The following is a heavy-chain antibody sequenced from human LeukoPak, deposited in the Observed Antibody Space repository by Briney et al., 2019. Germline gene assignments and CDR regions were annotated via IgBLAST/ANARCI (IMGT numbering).Heavy chain of an antibody. Sequence: SETLSLTCTVSGGSISSSSYYWGWIRQPPGKGLEWIGYIYYSGSTNYNPSLKSRVTISVDTSKKQFSLKLSSVTAADTAVYYCARPSYWAGGVFDYWGQGTLVTVSS. CDR2: IYYSGST. CDR3: ARPSYWAGGVFDY. J-gene: IGHJ4*02. V-gene: IGHV4-61*05. D-gene: IGHD2-8*02. CDR1: GGSISSSSYY.